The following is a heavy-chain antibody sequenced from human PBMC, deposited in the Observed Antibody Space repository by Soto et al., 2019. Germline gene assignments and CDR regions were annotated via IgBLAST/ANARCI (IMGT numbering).Heavy chain of an antibody. D-gene: IGHD3-9*01. CDR2: ISYDGSNK. V-gene: IGHV3-30*03. CDR3: ATLRYFDWLSQGPYVDFDY. CDR1: GFTFSSYG. Sequence: GGSLRLSCAASGFTFSSYGMHWVRQAPGKGLEWVAVISYDGSNKYYADSVKGRFTISRDNSKNTLYLQMNSLRAEDTAVYYCATLRYFDWLSQGPYVDFDYWGQGTLVTVSS. J-gene: IGHJ4*02.